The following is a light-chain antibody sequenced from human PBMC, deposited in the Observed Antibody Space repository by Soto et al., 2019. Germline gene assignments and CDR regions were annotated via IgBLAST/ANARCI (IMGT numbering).Light chain of an antibody. CDR3: QQLESYPST. CDR2: AAS. CDR1: QGIRND. V-gene: IGKV1-6*01. Sequence: AIQMTQSPPSRSASVGDRVTVTCGASQGIRNDLGWYQQKPGKAPKXLIYAASSLQSGVPSRFSGIGSGTDLTITISSLKPEDFETDYGQQLESYPSTFGGGTKVDIK. J-gene: IGKJ4*01.